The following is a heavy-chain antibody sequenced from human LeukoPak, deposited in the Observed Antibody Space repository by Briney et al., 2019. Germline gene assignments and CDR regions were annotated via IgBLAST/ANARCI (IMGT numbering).Heavy chain of an antibody. J-gene: IGHJ4*02. V-gene: IGHV3-48*04. D-gene: IGHD3-10*01. CDR3: ARGSKITMVRGVITY. CDR2: ISSSGSTI. CDR1: GFTFSNYG. Sequence: LPGGSLRLSCVVSGFTFSNYGMNWVRQAPGKGLEWVSYISSSGSTIYYADSVKGRFTISRDNAKNSLYLQMNSLRAEDTAVYYCARGSKITMVRGVITYWGQGTLVTVSS.